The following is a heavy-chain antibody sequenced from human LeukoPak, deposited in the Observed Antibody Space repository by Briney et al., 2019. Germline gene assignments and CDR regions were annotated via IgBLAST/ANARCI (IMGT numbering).Heavy chain of an antibody. CDR1: GFTFSSYS. Sequence: GGSLRLSCAASGFTFSSYSMNWVRQAPGKGLEWVSYISSSSSTIYYADSVKGRFTISRDNAKNSLYLQMNSLRAEDTAVYYCARVESPSGYDPKYYYYMNFWVKGTTLTVSS. CDR3: ARVESPSGYDPKYYYYMNF. D-gene: IGHD5-12*01. CDR2: ISSSSSTI. J-gene: IGHJ6*03. V-gene: IGHV3-48*04.